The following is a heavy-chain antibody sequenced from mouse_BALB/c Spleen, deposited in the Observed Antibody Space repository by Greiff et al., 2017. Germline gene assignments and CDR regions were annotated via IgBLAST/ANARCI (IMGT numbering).Heavy chain of an antibody. CDR2: IDPYYGGT. V-gene: IGHV1-39*01. D-gene: IGHD1-1*01. J-gene: IGHJ3*01. CDR1: GYSFTGYN. Sequence: VQLQQSGPELAKPGASVKISCKASGYSFTGYNMNWVKQSNGKSLEWIGNIDPYYGGTSYNQKFKGKATLTVDKSSSTAYMQLTSLTSEDSAVYYCTRPYDGSSACAYWGQGTLVTVSA. CDR3: TRPYDGSSACAY.